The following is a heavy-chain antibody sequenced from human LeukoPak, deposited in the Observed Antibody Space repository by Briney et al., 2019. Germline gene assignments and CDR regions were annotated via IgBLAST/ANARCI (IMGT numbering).Heavy chain of an antibody. Sequence: ASVKVSCKASGYTFTSYDINSVRQATGQGLEWMGWMNPNSGNTGYAQKFQGRVTIARNTSISTAYMELSSLRSEDTAVYYCARGSQALGYCSSTSCYGGLFDYWGQGTLVTVSS. J-gene: IGHJ4*02. CDR3: ARGSQALGYCSSTSCYGGLFDY. D-gene: IGHD2-2*01. CDR2: MNPNSGNT. CDR1: GYTFTSYD. V-gene: IGHV1-8*03.